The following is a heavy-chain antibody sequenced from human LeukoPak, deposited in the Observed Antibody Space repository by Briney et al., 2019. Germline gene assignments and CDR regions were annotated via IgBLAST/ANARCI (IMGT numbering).Heavy chain of an antibody. CDR1: GGSFSSENYF. D-gene: IGHD1-26*01. V-gene: IGHV4-31*03. CDR3: ARDLMVATTFYYYYYGMDV. CDR2: ISYSGST. J-gene: IGHJ6*02. Sequence: SQTLSLTCTVSGGSFSSENYFWSWIRQHPVKGLEWIGYISYSGSTYYNPSLKSRVTMSVDTSKNQFSLKLSSVTAADTAVYYCARDLMVATTFYYYYYGMDVWGQGTTVTVSS.